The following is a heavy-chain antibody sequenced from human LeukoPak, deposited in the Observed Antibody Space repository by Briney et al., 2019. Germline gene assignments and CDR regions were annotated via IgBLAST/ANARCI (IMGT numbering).Heavy chain of an antibody. D-gene: IGHD5-24*01. J-gene: IGHJ6*02. V-gene: IGHV3-64*04. CDR1: GFSFSSYA. CDR2: ISSNGGST. CDR3: AYGYTYGMDV. Sequence: GGSLRLSCSASGFSFSSYAMHWVRQAPEKGLEHVSAISSNGGSTYYADSVKGRFTISRHNSKNTLYLQMNSLRAEDTAVYYCAYGYTYGMDVWGQGTTVTVSS.